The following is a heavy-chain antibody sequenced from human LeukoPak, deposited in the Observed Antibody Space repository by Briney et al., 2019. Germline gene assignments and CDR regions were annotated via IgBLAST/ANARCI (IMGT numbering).Heavy chain of an antibody. CDR3: AGTLSGYHYYQMDV. V-gene: IGHV3-48*03. D-gene: IGHD3-10*01. CDR1: GFTFSTYE. J-gene: IGHJ6*03. Sequence: GGSLRLSCAASGFTFSTYEMNWVRQAPGQGMEWVSYIGSSASVIYYADSVRGRFTISRDNAKNSLFLQLNSLRVEDTAVYYCAGTLSGYHYYQMDVWGKGTTVTVSS. CDR2: IGSSASVI.